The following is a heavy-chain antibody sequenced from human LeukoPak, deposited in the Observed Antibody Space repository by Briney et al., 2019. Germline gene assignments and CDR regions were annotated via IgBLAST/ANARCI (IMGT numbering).Heavy chain of an antibody. CDR1: GGTFSSYA. CDR3: ALTGVVPAAMLFDY. V-gene: IGHV1-69*01. CDR2: IIPIFGTA. D-gene: IGHD2-2*01. Sequence: SVKVSCEASGGTFSSYAISWVRQAPGQGLEWMGGIIPIFGTANYAQKFQGRVTITADESTSTAYMELSSLRSEDTAVYYCALTGVVPAAMLFDYWGQGTLVTVSS. J-gene: IGHJ4*02.